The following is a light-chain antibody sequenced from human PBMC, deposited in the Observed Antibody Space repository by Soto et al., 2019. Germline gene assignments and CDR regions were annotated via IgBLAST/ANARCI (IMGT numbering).Light chain of an antibody. Sequence: ESVLTQSPGTLSLSPGERATLSCRASQSFSSSYLAWYQQKPGQAPRLLIHGPSRRATGIPDRFSASGSGTDFTLTISRLEPEAFAVYYCQQYGSSPFPFGQGTKGEIK. CDR1: QSFSSSY. CDR2: GPS. CDR3: QQYGSSPFP. V-gene: IGKV3-20*01. J-gene: IGKJ1*01.